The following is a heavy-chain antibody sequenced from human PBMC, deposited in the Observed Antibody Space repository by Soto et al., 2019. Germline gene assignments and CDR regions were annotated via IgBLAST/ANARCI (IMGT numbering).Heavy chain of an antibody. CDR1: GGSISSGSW. CDR2: IFHSGST. CDR3: ARAWGGSIAMIPAGFGMDV. J-gene: IGHJ6*02. Sequence: QVQLQESGPGLVKPSGTLSLTCAISGGSISSGSWWSWVRQPPGKGLEWIGEIFHSGSTNYNPSLRRRVTISVAKSKNPFSLKLSSVTAADTAVYYCARAWGGSIAMIPAGFGMDVWGQGTTVTVSS. V-gene: IGHV4-4*02. D-gene: IGHD3-22*01.